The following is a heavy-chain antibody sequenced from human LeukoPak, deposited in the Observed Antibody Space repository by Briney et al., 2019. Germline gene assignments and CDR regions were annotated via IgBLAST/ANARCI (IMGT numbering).Heavy chain of an antibody. V-gene: IGHV1-18*04. CDR3: ARERSGAGDY. Sequence: GASVKVSCKASGYTFTSYYMHWVRQAPGQGLEWMGWISAYNGNTNYAQKLQGRVTMTTDTSTSTAYMELRSLRSDDTAVYYCARERSGAGDYWGQGTLVTVSS. CDR2: ISAYNGNT. J-gene: IGHJ4*02. CDR1: GYTFTSYY. D-gene: IGHD3-3*01.